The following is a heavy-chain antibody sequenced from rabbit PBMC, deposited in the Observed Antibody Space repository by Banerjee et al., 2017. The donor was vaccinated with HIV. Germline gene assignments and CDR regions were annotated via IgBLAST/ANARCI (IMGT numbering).Heavy chain of an antibody. D-gene: IGHD1-1*01. V-gene: IGHV1S47*01. Sequence: QEQLVESGGGLVQPGGSLKLSCKASGFDFSSYGVSWVRQAPGKGLEWIGYIDPVFGSTYYASWVNGRFTISSHNAQNTLYLQLNSLTAADTATYFCVREASSSGYLFNLWGQGTLVTVS. J-gene: IGHJ4*01. CDR1: GFDFSSYG. CDR3: VREASSSGYLFNL. CDR2: IDPVFGST.